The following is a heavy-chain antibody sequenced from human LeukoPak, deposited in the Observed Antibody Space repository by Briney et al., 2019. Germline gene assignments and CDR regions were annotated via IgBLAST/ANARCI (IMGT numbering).Heavy chain of an antibody. J-gene: IGHJ4*02. CDR1: GFSASSYW. CDR2: IKQEGSER. Sequence: GGSLRLSCAPSGFSASSYWMSWVRQAPGKGLEWVANIKQEGSERYFMDSVKGRFTISRDNARNSLYLQINSLRVDDTAVYYCARATPHFDYWGQGTLLTVSS. CDR3: ARATPHFDY. V-gene: IGHV3-7*03.